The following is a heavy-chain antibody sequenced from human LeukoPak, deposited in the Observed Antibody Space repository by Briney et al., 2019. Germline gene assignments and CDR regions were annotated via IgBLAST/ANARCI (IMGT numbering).Heavy chain of an antibody. Sequence: PGGSLRLSCAASGFTFNNYAMTWVRQAPGKGLEWVSTISDSVSGGSTYYADSVKGRFTISRDNSKNTLYLRMNSLRAEDTAVYYCAKDRTGYSYGYFLSPWGQGTLVTVSS. CDR2: ISDSVSGGST. CDR1: GFTFNNYA. V-gene: IGHV3-23*01. J-gene: IGHJ5*02. D-gene: IGHD5-18*01. CDR3: AKDRTGYSYGYFLSP.